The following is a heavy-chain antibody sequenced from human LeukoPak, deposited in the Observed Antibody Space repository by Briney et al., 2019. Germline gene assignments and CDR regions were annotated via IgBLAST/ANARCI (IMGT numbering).Heavy chain of an antibody. V-gene: IGHV3-30-3*01. CDR3: ASPNYYDSSGYNDNFDY. D-gene: IGHD3-22*01. Sequence: GGSLRLSCAASGFTFRSYAMHWVRQAPGKGLEWVAVISYDGSNKYYADSVKGRFTISRDNSKNTLYLQMNSLRAEDTAVYYCASPNYYDSSGYNDNFDYWGQGTLVTVSS. CDR1: GFTFRSYA. J-gene: IGHJ4*02. CDR2: ISYDGSNK.